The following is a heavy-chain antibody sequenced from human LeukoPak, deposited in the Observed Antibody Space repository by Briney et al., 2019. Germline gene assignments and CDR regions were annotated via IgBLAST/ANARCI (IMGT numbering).Heavy chain of an antibody. CDR1: GYTFTSYY. D-gene: IGHD3-10*01. CDR3: ARRVPYGSGSYYNPLGY. Sequence: WASVKVSCKASGYTFTSYYMNWVRQAPGQGLEWMGIINPSGGSTSYAQKFQGRVTMTRDTSTSTVYMELSSLRSEDTAVYYCARRVPYGSGSYYNPLGYWGQGTLVTVSS. V-gene: IGHV1-46*01. J-gene: IGHJ4*02. CDR2: INPSGGST.